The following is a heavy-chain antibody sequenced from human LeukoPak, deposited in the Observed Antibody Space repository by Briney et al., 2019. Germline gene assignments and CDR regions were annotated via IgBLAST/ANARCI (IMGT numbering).Heavy chain of an antibody. CDR3: ARGPTDYYYYYYMDV. V-gene: IGHV3-33*08. CDR2: IWYDGSNK. Sequence: GGSLRLSCAASGFTFSSYSMNWVRQAPGKGLEWVAVIWYDGSNKYYADSVKGRFTISGDNSKNTLYLQMNSLRAEDTAVYYCARGPTDYYYYYYMDVWGKGTTVTVSS. CDR1: GFTFSSYS. J-gene: IGHJ6*03.